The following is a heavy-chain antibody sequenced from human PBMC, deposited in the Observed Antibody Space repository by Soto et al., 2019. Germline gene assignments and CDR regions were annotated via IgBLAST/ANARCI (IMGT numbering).Heavy chain of an antibody. J-gene: IGHJ4*02. CDR3: AKDRHYPRDYFHY. Sequence: EVQLLESGGGWVQPGGSLRLPWAASGFTFSSSAISWVPQAPAKGLVWVSAVRANGQGIYYPESVRGRFTISRDNSKNTVFLHMDSLSAEDTAVYYCAKDRHYPRDYFHYWGQGTLVTVSS. CDR1: GFTFSSSA. V-gene: IGHV3-23*01. D-gene: IGHD3-10*01. CDR2: VRANGQGI.